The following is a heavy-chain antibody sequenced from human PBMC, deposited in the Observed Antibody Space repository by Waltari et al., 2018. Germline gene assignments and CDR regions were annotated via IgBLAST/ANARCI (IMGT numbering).Heavy chain of an antibody. J-gene: IGHJ6*02. CDR1: GYSFTSYW. D-gene: IGHD6-19*01. V-gene: IGHV5-51*01. Sequence: EVQLVQSGAEVKKPGESLKISCKGSGYSFTSYWFGWVRQMPGKGLEWMGIIYPGDSDTRYSPSFQGQVTISADKSISTAYLQWSSLKASDTAMYYCARDLSGQWLVYYYYGMDVWGQGTTVTVSS. CDR3: ARDLSGQWLVYYYYGMDV. CDR2: IYPGDSDT.